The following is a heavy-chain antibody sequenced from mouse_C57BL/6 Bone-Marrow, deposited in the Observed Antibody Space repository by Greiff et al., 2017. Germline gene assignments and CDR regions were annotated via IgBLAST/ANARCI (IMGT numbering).Heavy chain of an antibody. CDR3: AIAIYYGYYAWFAY. J-gene: IGHJ3*01. CDR1: GYTFTSYW. D-gene: IGHD2-3*01. Sequence: VKLQQPGAELVRPGSSVKLSCKASGYTFTSYWMHWVKQRPIQGLEWIGNIDPSDSETHYNQKVKDKATLTVDKSSSTAYMQLSSLTSEDSAVYYCAIAIYYGYYAWFAYWGQGTLVTVSA. V-gene: IGHV1-52*01. CDR2: IDPSDSET.